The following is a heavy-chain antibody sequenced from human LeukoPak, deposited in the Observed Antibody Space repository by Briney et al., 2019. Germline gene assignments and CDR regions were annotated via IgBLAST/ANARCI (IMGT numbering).Heavy chain of an antibody. J-gene: IGHJ5*02. CDR3: AREVEDFSLWTYSGWFDP. V-gene: IGHV4-30-4*01. CDR1: GGSVSRGDYY. D-gene: IGHD3/OR15-3a*01. CDR2: ISYSGSY. Sequence: PSQTLSLTSTVAGGSVSRGDYYCSWIRQAPGKGLEWIGYISYSGSYFYNPSLESRVTMSVDAAKNQFSVELNSVTAADTAVYYRAREVEDFSLWTYSGWFDPWGQGTLVTVSS.